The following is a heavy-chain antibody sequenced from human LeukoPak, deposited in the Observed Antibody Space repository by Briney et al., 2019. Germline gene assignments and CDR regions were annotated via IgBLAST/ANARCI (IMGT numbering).Heavy chain of an antibody. CDR3: ARVLSSGWYAFDF. CDR1: GFTFSTYA. CDR2: ISGNGRNT. V-gene: IGHV3-64*01. Sequence: GGSLRLSCAASGFTFSTYAIYWVRQAPGKGLEYVSGISGNGRNTYYGNSVKGRFTISRDNSKNTLYLQMGSLRAEDMGVYYCARVLSSGWYAFDFWGQGTMVTVSS. J-gene: IGHJ3*01. D-gene: IGHD6-19*01.